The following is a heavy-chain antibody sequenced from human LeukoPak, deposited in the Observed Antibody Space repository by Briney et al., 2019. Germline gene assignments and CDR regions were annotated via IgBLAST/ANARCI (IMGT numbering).Heavy chain of an antibody. V-gene: IGHV1-2*02. D-gene: IGHD3-16*01. J-gene: IGHJ6*03. CDR1: GYTFTGYY. CDR2: INPNSGGT. Sequence: ASVKVSCKASGYTFTGYYMHWVRQAPGQGLEWMGWINPNSGGTNYAQKFQGRVTMTRDTSISTAYMELSRLRSDDTAIYYCVRDDDTPGGSYKYFYMYVWGKGTTVTVSS. CDR3: VRDDDTPGGSYKYFYMYV.